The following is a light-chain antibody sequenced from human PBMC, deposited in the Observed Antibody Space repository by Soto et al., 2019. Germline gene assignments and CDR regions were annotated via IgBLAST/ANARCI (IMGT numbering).Light chain of an antibody. CDR2: QAS. J-gene: IGKJ2*02. CDR3: QQYITYSRT. CDR1: QSISTW. V-gene: IGKV1-5*03. Sequence: DIQMTQSPSTLSASVGDRVTITCRASQSISTWLAWYQHKPGKAPKLLIYQASSLEGGVPSRFSGSGSGTEFTLTISSRQPDDFATYYCQQYITYSRTFGQGTRVETK.